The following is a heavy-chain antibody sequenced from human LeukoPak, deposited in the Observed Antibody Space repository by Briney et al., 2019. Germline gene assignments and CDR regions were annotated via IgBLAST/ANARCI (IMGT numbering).Heavy chain of an antibody. J-gene: IGHJ6*03. CDR3: AKDRRWGSTSLYYMDV. CDR1: GFTFSNYA. D-gene: IGHD2-2*01. CDR2: ISGSGGDT. V-gene: IGHV3-23*01. Sequence: PGGSLRLSCAASGFTFSNYAMSWVRQAPGKGLEWVSGISGSGGDTYYADSVKGRFTISRDNSKNTLYLQMNSLRAEDTAVYYCAKDRRWGSTSLYYMDVWGKGTTVTVSS.